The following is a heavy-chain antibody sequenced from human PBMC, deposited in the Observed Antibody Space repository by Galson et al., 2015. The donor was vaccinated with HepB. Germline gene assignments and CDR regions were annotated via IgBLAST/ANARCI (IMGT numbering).Heavy chain of an antibody. J-gene: IGHJ6*02. CDR2: INHSGST. CDR3: ARKSVTMVRGVIIPYYYYGMDV. Sequence: ETLSLTCAVYGGSFSGYYWSWIRQPPGKGLEWIGEINHSGSTNYNPSLKSRVTISVDTSKNQFSLKLSSVTAADTAVYYCARKSVTMVRGVIIPYYYYGMDVWGQGTTVTVSS. D-gene: IGHD3-10*01. CDR1: GGSFSGYY. V-gene: IGHV4-34*01.